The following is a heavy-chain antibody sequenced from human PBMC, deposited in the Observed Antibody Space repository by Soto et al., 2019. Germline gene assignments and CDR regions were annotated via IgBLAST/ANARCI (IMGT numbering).Heavy chain of an antibody. D-gene: IGHD6-19*01. CDR2: ISGSGGST. Sequence: GGSLRLSCAASGFTFSSYAMSWVRQAPGKGLEWVSGISGSGGSTYYADSVKGRFTISRDNSKNTLYLQMNSLRAEDTAVYYCAKGLIKIAVAGTSIDYWGQGTLVTVSS. CDR3: AKGLIKIAVAGTSIDY. V-gene: IGHV3-23*01. CDR1: GFTFSSYA. J-gene: IGHJ4*02.